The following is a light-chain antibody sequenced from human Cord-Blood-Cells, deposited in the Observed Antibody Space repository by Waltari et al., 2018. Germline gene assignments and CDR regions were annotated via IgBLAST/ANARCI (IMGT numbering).Light chain of an antibody. Sequence: QSALTQPASVSGSPGQSIPISCTGTSSAVGSYNLVSCYQQHPGKAPKLMFYEVRKRPSGVSNRCACAKSGNTDSLTGCGLHAEDEAYYCSCSYAGSSTYVFGTGTKVTVL. CDR3: CSYAGSSTYV. V-gene: IGLV2-23*02. J-gene: IGLJ1*01. CDR2: EVR. CDR1: SSAVGSYNL.